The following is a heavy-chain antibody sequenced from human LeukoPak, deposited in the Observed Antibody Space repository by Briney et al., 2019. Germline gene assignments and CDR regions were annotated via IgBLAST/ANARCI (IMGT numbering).Heavy chain of an antibody. CDR3: ARLPRGLIRSY. CDR1: GYSISSGYY. J-gene: IGHJ4*02. Sequence: SETLSLTCTVSGYSISSGYYWGWIRQLPGKGLEWIGTIYHGGSTDSYTGRTYYKSSLKSRVAISVDTSNNQFSLTMASVTAADTAVYYCARLPRGLIRSYWGQGTLVTVSS. D-gene: IGHD3-16*01. V-gene: IGHV4-38-2*02. CDR2: IYHGGSTDSYTGRT.